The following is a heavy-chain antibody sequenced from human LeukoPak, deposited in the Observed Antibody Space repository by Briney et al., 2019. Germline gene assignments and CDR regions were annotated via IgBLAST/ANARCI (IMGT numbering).Heavy chain of an antibody. Sequence: SVKVSCKASGGTFSSYAISWVRQAPGQGLEWMAGIIPIFGTANYAQKFQGRVTITADESTSTAYMELSSLRSEDTAVYYCARVGILNDFWSGYPFDPWGQGTLVTVSS. CDR1: GGTFSSYA. CDR2: IIPIFGTA. J-gene: IGHJ5*02. D-gene: IGHD3-3*01. V-gene: IGHV1-69*01. CDR3: ARVGILNDFWSGYPFDP.